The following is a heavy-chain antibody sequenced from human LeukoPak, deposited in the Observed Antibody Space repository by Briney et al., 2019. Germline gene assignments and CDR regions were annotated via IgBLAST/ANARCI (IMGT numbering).Heavy chain of an antibody. CDR2: ISGSGGST. CDR1: GFTFSSYA. V-gene: IGHV3-23*01. D-gene: IGHD4-11*01. CDR3: ANSIRGSNYERPFDY. Sequence: GGSLRLSCAASGFTFSSYALSWVRQAPGKGLEWVSAISGSGGSTYYADSVKGRFTISRDNSKNTLYLQMNSLRVEDTAVYYCANSIRGSNYERPFDYWGQGTLVTVSS. J-gene: IGHJ4*02.